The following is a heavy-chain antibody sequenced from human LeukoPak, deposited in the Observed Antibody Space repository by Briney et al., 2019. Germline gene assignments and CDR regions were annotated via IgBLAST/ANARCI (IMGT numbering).Heavy chain of an antibody. CDR1: AGSISSYY. D-gene: IGHD5-18*01. Sequence: PSHTLSLTRTVAAGSISSYYWGWTRQPPGKGLGWIGYLYYSGSTNSNPSLQSRVTISLDTSKNQFSLKLSSVTATDTAVYYCARHKGGYSYGPLDYWGQGALVTVSS. J-gene: IGHJ4*02. CDR2: LYYSGST. V-gene: IGHV4-59*08. CDR3: ARHKGGYSYGPLDY.